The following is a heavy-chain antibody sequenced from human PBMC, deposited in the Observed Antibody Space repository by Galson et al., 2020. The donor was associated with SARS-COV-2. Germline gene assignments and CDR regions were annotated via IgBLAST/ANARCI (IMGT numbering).Heavy chain of an antibody. CDR1: KYSFMSYW. Sequence: HGESLKISCRGSKYSFMSYWISWVRQMPGKGLEWMGRIDPSDSHTMYSPAFQGRVTMSADKSIDTAYLQWSSLEASDSAIYYCVTSSSNSHYDYYMDVWGKGTTVTVSS. D-gene: IGHD2-2*01. CDR3: VTSSSNSHYDYYMDV. V-gene: IGHV5-10-1*01. CDR2: IDPSDSHT. J-gene: IGHJ6*03.